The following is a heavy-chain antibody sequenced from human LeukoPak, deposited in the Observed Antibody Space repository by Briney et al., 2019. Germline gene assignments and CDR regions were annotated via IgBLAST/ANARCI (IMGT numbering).Heavy chain of an antibody. J-gene: IGHJ4*02. Sequence: GESLRISCKGSGYSFTSYWISWVRQMPGKGLEWMGIIYPGDSDTKYSPSFQGQVTFSADKSINIVYLQWSSLKASDTAMYYCARQGTGYSFDYWGQGTLVTVSS. V-gene: IGHV5-51*01. CDR3: ARQGTGYSFDY. CDR1: GYSFTSYW. D-gene: IGHD2-8*02. CDR2: IYPGDSDT.